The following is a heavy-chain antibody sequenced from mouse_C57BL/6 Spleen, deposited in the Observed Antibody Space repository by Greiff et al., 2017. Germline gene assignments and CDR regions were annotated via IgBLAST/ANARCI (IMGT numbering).Heavy chain of an antibody. CDR1: GFTFSDYG. Sequence: EVHLVESGGGLVKPGGSLKLSCAASGFTFSDYGMHWVRQAPVQGLEWVAYISSGSSTIYYADTVKGRFTISRDNAKNTLFLQRTSLRSEDTARYYGARRYYDGAFAYWGQGTLVTVSA. CDR3: ARRYYDGAFAY. J-gene: IGHJ3*01. D-gene: IGHD2-3*01. V-gene: IGHV5-17*01. CDR2: ISSGSSTI.